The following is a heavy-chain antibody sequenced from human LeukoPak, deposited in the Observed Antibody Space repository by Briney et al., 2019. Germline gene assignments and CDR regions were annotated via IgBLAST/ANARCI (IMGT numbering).Heavy chain of an antibody. CDR3: ARGRGYSYGRTGTFDY. V-gene: IGHV3-66*01. J-gene: IGHJ4*02. CDR2: IFSGGSS. D-gene: IGHD5-18*01. Sequence: GGSLRLSCAASGITVSNNYMSWVRQAPGKGLEWVSVIFSGGSSYYADSVKGRFIISRDNSKNTLYLQMNSLRAADTAVYYYARGRGYSYGRTGTFDYWGQGTLVTVSS. CDR1: GITVSNNY.